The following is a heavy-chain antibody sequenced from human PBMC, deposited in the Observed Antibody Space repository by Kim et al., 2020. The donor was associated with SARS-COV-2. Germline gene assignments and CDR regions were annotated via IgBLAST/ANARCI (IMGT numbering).Heavy chain of an antibody. CDR3: ARESSPVGSYYKDDYYYYGMDV. CDR1: GGTFSSYA. CDR2: IIPIFGTA. Sequence: SVKVSCKASGGTFSSYAISWVRQAPGQGLEGMGGIIPIFGTANYAQKLQGRVTITADESTSTAYMELSSLRSEDTAVYYCARESSPVGSYYKDDYYYYGMDVWGQGTTVTDSS. J-gene: IGHJ6*02. V-gene: IGHV1-69*13. D-gene: IGHD3-10*01.